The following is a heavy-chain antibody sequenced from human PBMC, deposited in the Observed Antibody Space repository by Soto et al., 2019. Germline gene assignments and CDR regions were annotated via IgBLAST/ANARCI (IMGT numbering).Heavy chain of an antibody. V-gene: IGHV3-11*01. CDR3: ARDLGPHPPLDY. CDR2: IISSGITI. Sequence: GGSLRLSCAASGFTFSDYYMSWIRQAPGKGLEWVSYIISSGITIYYADSVKGRFTISRDNAKNSLYLQMSSLRAEDTAVYYCARDLGPHPPLDYWGQGTLVTVSS. J-gene: IGHJ4*02. CDR1: GFTFSDYY.